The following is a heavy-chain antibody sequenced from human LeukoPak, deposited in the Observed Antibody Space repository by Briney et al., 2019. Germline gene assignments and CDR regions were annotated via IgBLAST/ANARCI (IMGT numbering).Heavy chain of an antibody. D-gene: IGHD1-26*01. CDR3: ASSPSALTEWKLPTRFGY. J-gene: IGHJ4*02. V-gene: IGHV1-69*13. CDR2: IIPIFGTA. Sequence: ASVKVSCKASGGTFSSYAISWVRQAPGQGLEWMGGIIPIFGTANYAQKFQGRVTITADESTSTAYMELSSLGSEDTAVYYCASSPSALTEWKLPTRFGYWGQGTLVTVSS. CDR1: GGTFSSYA.